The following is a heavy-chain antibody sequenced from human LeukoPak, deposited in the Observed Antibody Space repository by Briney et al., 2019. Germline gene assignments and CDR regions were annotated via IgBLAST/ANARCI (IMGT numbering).Heavy chain of an antibody. D-gene: IGHD1-14*01. CDR1: GFTLGDAW. CDR2: IDSDGTTT. V-gene: IGHV3-74*01. Sequence: GGSLRLSCAASGFTLGDAWMHWVRQAPGEGLVWVSRIDSDGTTTIYADSVKGRFTISRDNAKNTVYLQMNSLRVEDTAVYYCARDRPHNWFDPWGQGTLVTVSS. CDR3: ARDRPHNWFDP. J-gene: IGHJ5*02.